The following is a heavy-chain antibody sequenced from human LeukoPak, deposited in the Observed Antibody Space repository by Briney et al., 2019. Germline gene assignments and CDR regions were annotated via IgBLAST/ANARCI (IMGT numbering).Heavy chain of an antibody. J-gene: IGHJ5*02. CDR3: ARDTSGTRRRYWFDP. V-gene: IGHV4-39*07. CDR2: IYYSGST. Sequence: SETLSLTCTVSGGSISSSSYYWGWIRQPPGKGLEWIGSIYYSGSTYYNPSLKSRVTTSVDTSKNQFSLKLSSVTAADTAVYYCARDTSGTRRRYWFDPWGQGTLVTVSS. D-gene: IGHD1-26*01. CDR1: GGSISSSSYY.